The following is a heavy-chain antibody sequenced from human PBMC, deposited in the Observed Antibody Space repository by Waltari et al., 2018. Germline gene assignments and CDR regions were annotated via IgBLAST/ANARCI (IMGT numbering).Heavy chain of an antibody. V-gene: IGHV3-30-3*01. J-gene: IGHJ1*01. CDR3: ARGGYDSSGYKGIQH. D-gene: IGHD3-22*01. Sequence: QVQLVESGGGVVQPGRSLRLSCAASGFTFSSYAMHWVRQAPGKGLEWVAVILYDGSNKYYADSVKGRFTISRDNSKNTLYLQMNSLRAEDTAVYYCARGGYDSSGYKGIQHWGQGTLVTVSS. CDR2: ILYDGSNK. CDR1: GFTFSSYA.